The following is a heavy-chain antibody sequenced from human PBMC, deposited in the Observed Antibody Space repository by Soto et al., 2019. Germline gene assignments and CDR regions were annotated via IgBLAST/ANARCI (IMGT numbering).Heavy chain of an antibody. D-gene: IGHD6-19*01. J-gene: IGHJ3*02. CDR3: ARARGAQWLVRDAFDI. V-gene: IGHV4-34*01. Sequence: PSETLSLTCAVYGGSFSGYYWSWIRQPPGKGLEWIGEINHSGSTNYNPSLKSRVTISVDTSKNQFSLKLSSVTAADTAVYYCARARGAQWLVRDAFDIWGQGTMVTVSS. CDR2: INHSGST. CDR1: GGSFSGYY.